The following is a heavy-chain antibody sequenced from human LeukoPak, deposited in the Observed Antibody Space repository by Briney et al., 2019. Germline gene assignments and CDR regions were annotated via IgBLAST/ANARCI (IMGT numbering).Heavy chain of an antibody. CDR1: GFTFSSYS. CDR2: ISSSSSYI. Sequence: GGSLRLSCAASGFTFSSYSMNWVRQAPGKGLEWVSSISSSSSYIYYADSVEGRFTISRDNAKNSLYLQMNSLRAEDTAVYYCARDRYDILTVDGMDVWGQGTTVTVSS. CDR3: ARDRYDILTVDGMDV. D-gene: IGHD3-9*01. V-gene: IGHV3-21*01. J-gene: IGHJ6*02.